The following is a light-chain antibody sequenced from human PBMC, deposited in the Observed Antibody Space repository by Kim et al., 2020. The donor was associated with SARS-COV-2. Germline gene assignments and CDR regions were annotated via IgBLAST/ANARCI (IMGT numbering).Light chain of an antibody. CDR2: QDS. Sequence: SYELTQPPSVSVSPGQTASITCSGDKLGDKYAFWYQQKPGQSPVLVIYQDSKRPSGIPERFSGSNSGNTATLTISGTQAMDEADYYCQAWDSSTVAFGGG. V-gene: IGLV3-1*01. CDR1: KLGDKY. CDR3: QAWDSSTVA. J-gene: IGLJ2*01.